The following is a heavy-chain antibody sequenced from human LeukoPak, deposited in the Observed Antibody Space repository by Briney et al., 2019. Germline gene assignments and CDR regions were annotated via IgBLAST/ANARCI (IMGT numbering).Heavy chain of an antibody. Sequence: GGSLRLSCAASGFTFSSHGMHWVRQAPGKGLEWVAVISYDENNKYYADSVKGRFTISRDNSKNTLYLQMNSLRAEDTAVYYCVKEESIYYFDYWGQGILVTVSS. V-gene: IGHV3-30*18. J-gene: IGHJ4*02. CDR3: VKEESIYYFDY. CDR2: ISYDENNK. D-gene: IGHD3-3*02. CDR1: GFTFSSHG.